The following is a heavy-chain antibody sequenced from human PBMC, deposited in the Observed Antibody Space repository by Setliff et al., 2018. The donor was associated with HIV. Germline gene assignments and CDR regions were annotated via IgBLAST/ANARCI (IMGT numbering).Heavy chain of an antibody. J-gene: IGHJ4*02. Sequence: TLSLTCAVSGYSINSGYYWGWIRQPPGKGLQWIASIYHGGSTYYNPSLRSRVTISVDTSKNLFSLKLDFVTAADTAVYYCARRADYDGSGSPFDYWGQGTLVTVSS. CDR1: GYSINSGYY. D-gene: IGHD3-10*01. CDR3: ARRADYDGSGSPFDY. V-gene: IGHV4-38-2*01. CDR2: IYHGGST.